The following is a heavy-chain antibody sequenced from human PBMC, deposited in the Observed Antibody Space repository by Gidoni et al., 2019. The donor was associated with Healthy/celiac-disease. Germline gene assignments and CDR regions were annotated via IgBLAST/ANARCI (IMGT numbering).Heavy chain of an antibody. CDR1: GGTFSSYA. Sequence: QVQLVQSGAEVKKPGSSVKVSCKASGGTFSSYAISWVRQAPGQGLEWMGGIIPIFGPANYAQKFQGRVTITADESTSTAYMELSSLRSEDTAVYYCARVPDGYNWSPYFDMWGQGTMVTVSS. CDR3: ARVPDGYNWSPYFDM. CDR2: IIPIFGPA. J-gene: IGHJ3*02. D-gene: IGHD5-12*01. V-gene: IGHV1-69*12.